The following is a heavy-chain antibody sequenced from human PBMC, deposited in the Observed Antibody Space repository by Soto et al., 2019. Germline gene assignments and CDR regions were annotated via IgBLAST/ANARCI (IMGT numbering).Heavy chain of an antibody. D-gene: IGHD4-4*01. J-gene: IGHJ4*02. CDR1: GFTFSSYA. CDR2: ISGSGVGT. Sequence: GGSLRLSCAASGFTFSSYALSWVRQAPGRGLEWVSAISGSGVGTYYADSVKGRFTISRDNSKNTLYLQMNSLRAEDTAVYYCATNSQRNPIDYWGQGTLVTVSS. CDR3: ATNSQRNPIDY. V-gene: IGHV3-23*01.